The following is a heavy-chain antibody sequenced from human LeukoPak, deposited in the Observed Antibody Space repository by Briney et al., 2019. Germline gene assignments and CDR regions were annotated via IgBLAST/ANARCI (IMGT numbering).Heavy chain of an antibody. CDR3: ARDSSGWSKNY. CDR1: GFTFNTDA. CDR2: ISGSGYDT. D-gene: IGHD6-19*01. V-gene: IGHV3-23*01. J-gene: IGHJ4*02. Sequence: PGGSLRLSCAASGFTFNTDAMTWVRQAPGKGLQWVSAISGSGYDTYYDGSVKGRFTISRDNSKNMLYLQMHSLRVEDTAVYYCARDSSGWSKNYWGQGTLVTVSS.